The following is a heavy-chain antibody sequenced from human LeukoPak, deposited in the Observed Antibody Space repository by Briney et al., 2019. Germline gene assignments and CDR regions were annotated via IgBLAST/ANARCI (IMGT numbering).Heavy chain of an antibody. CDR1: GFTFSSYA. Sequence: QTGGSLRLSCAASGFTFSSYAMSWIRQAPEKGLEWVSAITGSGGSTYYADSVKGRFTISRDNSKNTPYLQMNSLRDEDTAVYYCAKDLDIAAAHWGQGTLVTVSS. D-gene: IGHD6-13*01. CDR3: AKDLDIAAAH. J-gene: IGHJ4*02. CDR2: ITGSGGST. V-gene: IGHV3-23*01.